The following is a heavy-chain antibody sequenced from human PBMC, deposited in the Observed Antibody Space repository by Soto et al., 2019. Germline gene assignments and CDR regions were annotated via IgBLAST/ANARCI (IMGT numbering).Heavy chain of an antibody. CDR3: AREDSIIIPAVSDF. CDR1: GFYFNNYG. D-gene: IGHD2-2*01. V-gene: IGHV3-21*01. J-gene: IGHJ4*02. CDR2: VSKSDYT. Sequence: PGGSLRLSCAVSGFYFNNYGINWVRQPPGKGREWVSSVSKSDYTYYSDSVKGRFTISRDNAKNSVSPQMNSLRAEDTAVYYCAREDSIIIPAVSDFWGQGTLVTVSS.